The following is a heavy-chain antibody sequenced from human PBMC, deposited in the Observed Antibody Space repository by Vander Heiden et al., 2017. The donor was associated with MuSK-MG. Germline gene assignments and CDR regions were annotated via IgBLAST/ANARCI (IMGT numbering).Heavy chain of an antibody. J-gene: IGHJ4*02. CDR3: ARDGPHAYYYDSSGDFDY. CDR2: ISAYNGNT. Sequence: QVQLVQSGAEVKKPGASVKVSCKASGYTFTSYGISWVRQAPGQGLEWMGWISAYNGNTNYAQKLQGRVTMTTDTSTSTAYMELRSLRSDDTAVYYCARDGPHAYYYDSSGDFDYWGQGTLVTVSS. D-gene: IGHD3-22*01. V-gene: IGHV1-18*01. CDR1: GYTFTSYG.